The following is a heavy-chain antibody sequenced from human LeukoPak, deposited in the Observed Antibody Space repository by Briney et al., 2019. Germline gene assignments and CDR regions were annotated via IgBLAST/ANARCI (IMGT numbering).Heavy chain of an antibody. J-gene: IGHJ4*02. Sequence: GGSLRLSCAASGFTFSSYAMSWVRQAPGRGLEGVSALVGSCFSIYYSDSVMGLFTISRDNSKNTLYLQMNSLRAEDTAVYYCGKEGVVGAAPHFDYWGQGTLVTVSS. CDR1: GFTFSSYA. CDR3: GKEGVVGAAPHFDY. CDR2: LVGSCFSI. V-gene: IGHV3-23*01. D-gene: IGHD1-26*01.